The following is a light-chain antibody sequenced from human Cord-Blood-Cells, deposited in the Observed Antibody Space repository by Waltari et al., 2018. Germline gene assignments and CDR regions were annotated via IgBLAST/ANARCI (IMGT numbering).Light chain of an antibody. CDR3: QVWDSSSDHWV. CDR1: TIGRKS. Sequence: SYVLTQPPSVSVAPGKTARIPWGGNTIGRKSVNWYQQKPGQAPVLVIYYDSDRPSGIPERFSGSNSGNTATLTISRVEAGDEADYYCQVWDSSSDHWVFGGGTKLTVL. CDR2: YDS. V-gene: IGLV3-21*04. J-gene: IGLJ3*02.